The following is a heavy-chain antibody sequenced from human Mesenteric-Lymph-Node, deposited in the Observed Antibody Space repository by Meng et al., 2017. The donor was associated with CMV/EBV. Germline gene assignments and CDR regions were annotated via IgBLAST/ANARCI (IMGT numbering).Heavy chain of an antibody. CDR3: AKDKHDFWSGYFANDAFDI. D-gene: IGHD3-3*01. Sequence: GESLKISCAASGFTFSNFAMHWVRQSPGKGLEWVALISYDGSYQYYADSVKGRFTISRDNAKNSLYLQMNSLRAEDTALYYCAKDKHDFWSGYFANDAFDIWGQGTMVTVSS. CDR2: ISYDGSYQ. CDR1: GFTFSNFA. J-gene: IGHJ3*02. V-gene: IGHV3-30*19.